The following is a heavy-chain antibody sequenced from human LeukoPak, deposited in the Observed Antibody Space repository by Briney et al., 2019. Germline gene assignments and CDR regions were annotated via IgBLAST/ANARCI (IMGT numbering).Heavy chain of an antibody. CDR3: ASCSGGSCYSGYYYYYYGMDV. CDR2: IKQYGSEK. V-gene: IGHV3-7*01. Sequence: GGSLRLSCAASGFTFTNHWMSWVRKAPGKGLEWVANIKQYGSEKYYVDSVKGRFTVSRDNAKSSLYLHMDSLRTEDTAVYYCASCSGGSCYSGYYYYYYGMDVWGQGTTVTVSS. D-gene: IGHD2-15*01. J-gene: IGHJ6*02. CDR1: GFTFTNHW.